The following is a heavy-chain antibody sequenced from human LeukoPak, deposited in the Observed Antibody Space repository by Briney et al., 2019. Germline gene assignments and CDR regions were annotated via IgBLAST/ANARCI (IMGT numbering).Heavy chain of an antibody. CDR1: GGSISSGSYY. V-gene: IGHV4-39*07. D-gene: IGHD3-22*01. CDR3: ASIQNSSGYYNFDY. J-gene: IGHJ4*02. CDR2: IYYSGST. Sequence: PSQTLSLTCTVSGGSISSGSYYWSWIRQPPGKGLEWIGSIYYSGSTYYNPSLKSRVTISVDTSKNQFSLKLSSVTAADTAVYYCASIQNSSGYYNFDYWGQGTLVTVSS.